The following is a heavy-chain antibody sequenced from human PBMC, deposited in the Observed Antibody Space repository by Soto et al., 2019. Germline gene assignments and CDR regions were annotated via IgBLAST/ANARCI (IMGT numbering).Heavy chain of an antibody. CDR3: ATMGHCSNGVCSYYYYGMDV. D-gene: IGHD2-8*01. CDR2: IKSKIDGGTS. J-gene: IGHJ6*02. V-gene: IGHV3-15*07. Sequence: EVQLVESGGGLVKPGGSLRLSCGASGFTFSHAWMNWVRQAPGKGLEWVGRIKSKIDGGTSDYAAPVKGRFSISRDDSTDTRFLQMNSLKTEDTAVYFCATMGHCSNGVCSYYYYGMDVWGLGTTVTVSS. CDR1: GFTFSHAW.